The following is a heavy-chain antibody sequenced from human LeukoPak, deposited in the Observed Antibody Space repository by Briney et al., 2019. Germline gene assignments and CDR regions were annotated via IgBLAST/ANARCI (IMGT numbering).Heavy chain of an antibody. J-gene: IGHJ4*02. D-gene: IGHD3-10*01. CDR3: ARDIDYYGSGSYYL. V-gene: IGHV4-38-2*02. CDR1: GYSISSGYY. Sequence: SETLSLTCTVSGYSISSGYYWGWIRQPPGKGLEWIGSIYHSGSTYCNPPLKSRVTISVDTSKNQFSLKLSSVTAADTAVYYCARDIDYYGSGSYYLWGQGTLVTVSS. CDR2: IYHSGST.